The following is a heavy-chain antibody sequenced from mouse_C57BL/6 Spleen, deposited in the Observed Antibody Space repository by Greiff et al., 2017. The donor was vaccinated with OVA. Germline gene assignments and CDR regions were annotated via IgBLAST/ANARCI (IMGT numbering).Heavy chain of an antibody. CDR3: ARGDSNYPFAY. Sequence: QVQLQQSGPELVKPGASVKISCKASGYAFSSSWMNWVKQRPGKGLEWIGRIYPGDGDTNYNGKFKGKATLTADKSSSTAYMQLSSLTSEDSAVYFCARGDSNYPFAYWGQGTLVTVSA. CDR1: GYAFSSSW. D-gene: IGHD2-5*01. CDR2: IYPGDGDT. J-gene: IGHJ3*01. V-gene: IGHV1-82*01.